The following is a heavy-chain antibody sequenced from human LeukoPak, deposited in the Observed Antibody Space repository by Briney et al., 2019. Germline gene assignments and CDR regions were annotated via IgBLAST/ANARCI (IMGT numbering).Heavy chain of an antibody. CDR2: IYPGDSDT. V-gene: IGHV5-51*01. J-gene: IGHJ4*02. Sequence: GESLKISCKGSGYTFTTSWLGWVRQMPGKGLEWMGIIYPGDSDTRYSPSFQGQVTLSADKSISTAHLHWSSLKASDTAMYYCARAGYSGYGGDYWGQGTLVTVSS. CDR1: GYTFTTSW. D-gene: IGHD5-12*01. CDR3: ARAGYSGYGGDY.